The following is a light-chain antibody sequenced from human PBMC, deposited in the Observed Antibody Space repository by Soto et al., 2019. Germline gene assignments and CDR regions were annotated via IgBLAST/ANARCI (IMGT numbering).Light chain of an antibody. V-gene: IGLV2-14*01. CDR2: AVN. CDR3: SAYRSRDXLEV. Sequence: QSALTKPASVSASPGQSIFISCTGTSEDIGAYDYVSLYQQHPGKAPKLILYAVNDRPSGVSSRFSGSKSGNTASLTISGVQHDDEDDHYCSAYRSRDXLEVFGKGTKVXV. J-gene: IGLJ1*01. CDR1: SEDIGAYDY.